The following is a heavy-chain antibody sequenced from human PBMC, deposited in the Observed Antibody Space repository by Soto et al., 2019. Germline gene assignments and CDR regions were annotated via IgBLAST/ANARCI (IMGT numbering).Heavy chain of an antibody. J-gene: IGHJ4*02. V-gene: IGHV1-69*02. D-gene: IGHD3-22*01. CDR2: IIPILGIA. Sequence: QVQLVQSGAEVKKPGSSVKVSCKASGGTFSSYTISWVRQAPGQGLEWMGRIIPILGIANYAQKFQGRVTITADKSTSTDYMELSSLRSEDTAVYYCARVNYDSSGYYYLDYWGQGTLVTVSS. CDR1: GGTFSSYT. CDR3: ARVNYDSSGYYYLDY.